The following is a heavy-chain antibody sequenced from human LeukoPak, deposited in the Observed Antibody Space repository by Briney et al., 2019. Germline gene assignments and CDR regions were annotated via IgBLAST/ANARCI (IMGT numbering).Heavy chain of an antibody. D-gene: IGHD6-19*01. V-gene: IGHV3-33*03. CDR1: GFTFSSYG. CDR3: ARVAVADH. J-gene: IGHJ4*02. CDR2: IWYDGSNK. Sequence: PGRSLRLSCAASGFTFSSYGMHWVRQAPGKGLEWVAVIWYDGSNKYYADSVKGRFTISRDNAENSLSLQMNSLRAEDTAVYYCARVAVADHWGQGTLVTVSA.